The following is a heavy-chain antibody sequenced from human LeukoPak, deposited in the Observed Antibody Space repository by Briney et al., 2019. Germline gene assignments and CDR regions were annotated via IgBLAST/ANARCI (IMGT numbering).Heavy chain of an antibody. D-gene: IGHD7-27*01. J-gene: IGHJ3*02. Sequence: SGPTLVKPTQTLTLTCTFSGFSLSTSGVGVGWIRQPPGKALEWLALIYWNGDKRYSPSLKSRLTVTKDTSKNQVVLTMTNMDPVDTATYYCARATGVVGAFDIWGQGTMVTVSS. CDR2: IYWNGDK. V-gene: IGHV2-5*01. CDR3: ARATGVVGAFDI. CDR1: GFSLSTSGVG.